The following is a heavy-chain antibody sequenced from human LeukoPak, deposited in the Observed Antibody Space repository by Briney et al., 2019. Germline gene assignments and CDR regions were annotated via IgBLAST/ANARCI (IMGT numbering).Heavy chain of an antibody. J-gene: IGHJ3*02. CDR2: IYPGDSDT. CDR1: GYTFTSYW. D-gene: IGHD3-16*01. Sequence: KVSCKASGYTFTSYWIGWVRQMPGKGLEWMGIIYPGDSDTRYSPSFQGQVTISADKSISTAYLQWSSLRASDTAMYYCARGDHVGLYAFDIWGQGTMVTVSS. CDR3: ARGDHVGLYAFDI. V-gene: IGHV5-51*01.